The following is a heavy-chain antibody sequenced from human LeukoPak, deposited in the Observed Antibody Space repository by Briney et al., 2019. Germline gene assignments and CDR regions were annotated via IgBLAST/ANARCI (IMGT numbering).Heavy chain of an antibody. D-gene: IGHD6-19*01. Sequence: GKSLRLSCAASGFTFDDYAMHWVRQAPGKGLEWVSGISWNSGSIGYADSVKGRFTISRDNSKNTLYLQMNGLRAEDTAVYYCAKGWSSGWPYYFGYWGQGTLVTVSS. CDR3: AKGWSSGWPYYFGY. V-gene: IGHV3-9*01. J-gene: IGHJ4*02. CDR1: GFTFDDYA. CDR2: ISWNSGSI.